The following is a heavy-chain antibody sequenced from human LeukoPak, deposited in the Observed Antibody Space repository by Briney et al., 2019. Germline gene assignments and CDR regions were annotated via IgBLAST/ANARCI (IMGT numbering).Heavy chain of an antibody. J-gene: IGHJ3*02. V-gene: IGHV3-30*02. D-gene: IGHD3-22*01. CDR1: GFTFSTYG. Sequence: GGSLRLSCAASGFTFSTYGMHWVRQAPGRGLEWVAYVRYDGGNKNYADSVQGRFTIPRDNSKNTLYLQMNSLKVEDTAVYYCARDGPYDSSGYYGWAFDIWGQGTMVTVSS. CDR3: ARDGPYDSSGYYGWAFDI. CDR2: VRYDGGNK.